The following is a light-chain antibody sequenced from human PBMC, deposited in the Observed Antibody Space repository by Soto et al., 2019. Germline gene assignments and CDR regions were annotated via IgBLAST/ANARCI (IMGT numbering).Light chain of an antibody. CDR1: SSDVSGYNF. CDR2: DVT. J-gene: IGLJ2*01. Sequence: QSALTQPPSASGSPGQSVTISCTGASSDVSGYNFVSWYQHHPGKAPRLMIYDVTQRPSGVPDRFSGSKSGNTASLTVSGLQVDDEAYYYCSSYAGSSNPVAFGGWTKLTVL. CDR3: SSYAGSSNPVA. V-gene: IGLV2-8*01.